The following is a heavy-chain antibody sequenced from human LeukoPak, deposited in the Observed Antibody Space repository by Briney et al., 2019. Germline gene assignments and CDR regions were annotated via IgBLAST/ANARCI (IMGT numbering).Heavy chain of an antibody. Sequence: PSETLSLTCTVSGGSISSYYWSWIRQPPGKGLEWIGYIYYSGSTNYNPSLKSRVTISVDTSKNQFSLKLSSVTAADTAVYYCARLGFGDAFDIWGQGTMVTVSS. CDR2: IYYSGST. D-gene: IGHD2-15*01. J-gene: IGHJ3*02. V-gene: IGHV4-59*08. CDR1: GGSISSYY. CDR3: ARLGFGDAFDI.